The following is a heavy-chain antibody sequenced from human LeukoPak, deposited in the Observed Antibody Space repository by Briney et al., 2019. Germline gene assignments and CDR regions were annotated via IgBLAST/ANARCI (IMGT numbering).Heavy chain of an antibody. J-gene: IGHJ4*02. V-gene: IGHV3-21*01. CDR2: ISSSSTYI. CDR1: GFIFSGYS. D-gene: IGHD3-22*01. Sequence: GGSLRLSCAASGFIFSGYSMKWVGQAPGKGLEGVSSISSSSTYISYADSVKGRFTISRDNAKSSLYLQMNSLRAEDTAVYSCARDYYDSSGSFDYWGQGTLVTVSS. CDR3: ARDYYDSSGSFDY.